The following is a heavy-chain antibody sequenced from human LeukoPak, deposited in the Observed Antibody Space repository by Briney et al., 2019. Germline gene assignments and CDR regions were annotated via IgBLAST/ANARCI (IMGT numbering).Heavy chain of an antibody. CDR3: ASVVGGYYPPVEGFDI. Sequence: GGSLRLSCAAPGFTFSNYWMHWVRQAPGKGLVWVSRINSDGSSTNYADSVKGRFSISRDNAKKTLYLQMNSLRAEDTAVYYCASVVGGYYPPVEGFDIWGQGTMVTVSS. CDR2: INSDGSST. D-gene: IGHD3-3*01. V-gene: IGHV3-74*01. CDR1: GFTFSNYW. J-gene: IGHJ3*02.